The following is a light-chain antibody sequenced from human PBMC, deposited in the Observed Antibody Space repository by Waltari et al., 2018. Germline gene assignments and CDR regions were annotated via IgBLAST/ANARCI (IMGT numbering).Light chain of an antibody. V-gene: IGKV3-20*01. CDR2: AAS. CDR3: QMYVRLPVT. CDR1: DSVSKY. J-gene: IGKJ1*01. Sequence: EIVLTQSPGTLSLSPGDRATISCRTSDSVSKYLAWYQRRPGQAPRLLIYAASNRATGIPDRFSGSGSGTDFSLTISRLEPEDFAVYYCQMYVRLPVTFGQGTKVEIK.